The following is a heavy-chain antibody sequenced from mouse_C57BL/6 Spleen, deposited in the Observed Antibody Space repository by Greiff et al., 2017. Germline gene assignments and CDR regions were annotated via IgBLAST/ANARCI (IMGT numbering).Heavy chain of an antibody. J-gene: IGHJ3*01. Sequence: VQLKESGPGLVKPSQSLSLTCSVTGYSITSGYYWNWIRQFPGNKLEWMGYISYDGSNNYKPSLKNRISITRDTSKNQFFLKLNSVTTEDTATYYGARGDYDEAWFAYWGQGTLVTVSA. V-gene: IGHV3-6*01. CDR1: GYSITSGYY. CDR2: ISYDGSN. CDR3: ARGDYDEAWFAY. D-gene: IGHD2-4*01.